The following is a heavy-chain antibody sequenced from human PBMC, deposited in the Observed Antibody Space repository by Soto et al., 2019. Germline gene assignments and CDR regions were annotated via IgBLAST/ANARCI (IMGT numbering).Heavy chain of an antibody. CDR1: GFTFSSCG. D-gene: IGHD1-26*01. J-gene: IGHJ4*02. CDR3: ATDGQIVGATYFDY. CDR2: ISYDGSNK. Sequence: WVSLRLSCSASGFTFSSCGMHWVRQAPGKGLEWVAVISYDGSNKYYADSVKGRFTISTDNSKNTLYLQMHSLRAEDTAVYYCATDGQIVGATYFDYWGQGTLVTVSS. V-gene: IGHV3-30*03.